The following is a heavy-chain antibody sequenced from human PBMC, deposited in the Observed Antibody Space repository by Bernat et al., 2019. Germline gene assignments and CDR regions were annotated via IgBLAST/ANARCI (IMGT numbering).Heavy chain of an antibody. V-gene: IGHV4-59*08. Sequence: QVQLQESGPGLVKPSETLSLTCTVSGGSISSYYWSWIRQPPGKGLEWIGYIYYSGSTNYNPSLKSRVTISVDTSKNQFSLKLSSVTAADTAVYYCARHGHYYDSSGYYYFDYWGQGTLVTVSS. D-gene: IGHD3-22*01. CDR1: GGSISSYY. CDR3: ARHGHYYDSSGYYYFDY. CDR2: IYYSGST. J-gene: IGHJ4*02.